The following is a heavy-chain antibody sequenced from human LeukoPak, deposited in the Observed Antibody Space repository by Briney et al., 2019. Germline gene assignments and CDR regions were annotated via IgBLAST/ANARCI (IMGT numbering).Heavy chain of an antibody. V-gene: IGHV4-38-2*01. Sequence: PSETLSLTCVVSGYSISSGYYWGWIRQPPGKGLEWIGTIYHRGSTYYSPSLKSRLTTSVDTSKNHFSLKLSSVTAADTAIYYCASGSLTHNAFDIWGQGTMVTVSS. D-gene: IGHD1-26*01. CDR2: IYHRGST. CDR3: ASGSLTHNAFDI. J-gene: IGHJ3*02. CDR1: GYSISSGYY.